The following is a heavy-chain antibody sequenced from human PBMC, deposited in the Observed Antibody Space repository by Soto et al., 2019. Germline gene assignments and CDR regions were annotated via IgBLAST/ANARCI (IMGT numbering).Heavy chain of an antibody. CDR2: IYYSGST. CDR1: GGSISSGGYY. D-gene: IGHD2-2*01. CDR3: ASVVPAAGYYYYYYMDV. J-gene: IGHJ6*03. V-gene: IGHV4-31*03. Sequence: QVQLQESGPGLVKPSQTLSLTCTVSGGSISSGGYYWSWIRQHPGKGLEWIGYIYYSGSTYYNPSLKSRVTIAVDTSKNQFSLKLSSVTAADTAVYYCASVVPAAGYYYYYYMDVWGKGTTVTVSS.